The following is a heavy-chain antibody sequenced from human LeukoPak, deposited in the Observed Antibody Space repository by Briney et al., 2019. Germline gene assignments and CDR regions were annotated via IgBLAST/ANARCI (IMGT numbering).Heavy chain of an antibody. CDR3: ASDHDYGDHSWVYYFDY. D-gene: IGHD4-17*01. CDR1: GYTFTSYY. J-gene: IGHJ4*02. Sequence: ASVKVSCKASGYTFTSYYMHWVRQAPGQGLEWMGWINPNSGGTDYAQKFQGRVTMTRDTSISTAYMELSRLRSGDTAVYYCASDHDYGDHSWVYYFDYWGQGTLVTVSS. V-gene: IGHV1-2*02. CDR2: INPNSGGT.